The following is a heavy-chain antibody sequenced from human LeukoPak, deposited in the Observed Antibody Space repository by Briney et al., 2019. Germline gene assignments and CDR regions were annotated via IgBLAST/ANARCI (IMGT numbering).Heavy chain of an antibody. V-gene: IGHV1-8*01. Sequence: ASVKVSCKASGYTFTGYDINWVRQATGQGLEWMGWMNPNSGNTGYAQKFQGRVTMTRNTSISTAYMELSSLRSEDTAVYYCARGYSYGYIYYYYGMDVWGQGTTVTVSS. CDR1: GYTFTGYD. CDR3: ARGYSYGYIYYYYGMDV. D-gene: IGHD5-18*01. CDR2: MNPNSGNT. J-gene: IGHJ6*02.